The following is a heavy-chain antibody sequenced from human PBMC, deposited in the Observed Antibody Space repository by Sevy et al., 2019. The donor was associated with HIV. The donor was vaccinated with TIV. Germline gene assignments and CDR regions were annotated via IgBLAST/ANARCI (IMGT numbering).Heavy chain of an antibody. J-gene: IGHJ4*02. Sequence: GESLKISCKGSGYSFTSYWIGWVRQMPGKGLEWMGIIYPGDSDTRYSPSFQGQVTISADKSISTAYLQWSSLKASDTAMYYCARLSLIVRGGVIVPKGPYFDYWGQGTLVTVSS. CDR3: ARLSLIVRGGVIVPKGPYFDY. CDR2: IYPGDSDT. D-gene: IGHD3-16*02. CDR1: GYSFTSYW. V-gene: IGHV5-51*01.